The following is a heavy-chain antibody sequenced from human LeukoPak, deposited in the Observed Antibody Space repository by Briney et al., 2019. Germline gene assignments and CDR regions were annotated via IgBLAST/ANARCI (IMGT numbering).Heavy chain of an antibody. CDR2: INQDGSEK. V-gene: IGHV3-7*01. J-gene: IGHJ4*02. D-gene: IGHD3-10*01. CDR3: ARDGGGY. CDR1: GFTFSSYW. Sequence: SGGSLRLSCAASGFTFSSYWMSWVRQAPGKGLEWVANINQDGSEKYYVYSVKGRFTISRYNAQTSLYLQMNSLRAEDTAVYSCARDGGGYWGQRNLVTVSS.